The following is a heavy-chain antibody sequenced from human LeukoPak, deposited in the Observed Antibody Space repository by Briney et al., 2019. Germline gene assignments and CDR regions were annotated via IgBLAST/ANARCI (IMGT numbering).Heavy chain of an antibody. V-gene: IGHV3-21*01. CDR3: ARVGRSSSWYGSVDY. CDR2: ISSSSSYI. CDR1: WYIFNNYS. D-gene: IGHD6-13*01. J-gene: IGHJ4*02. Sequence: GALMPSCAGSWYIFNNYSIRLVRQAPGEGLEVGSSISSSSSYIYYADSVKGRFTISRDNAKNSLYLQMNSLRAEDTAVYYCARVGRSSSWYGSVDYWGQGTLVTVSS.